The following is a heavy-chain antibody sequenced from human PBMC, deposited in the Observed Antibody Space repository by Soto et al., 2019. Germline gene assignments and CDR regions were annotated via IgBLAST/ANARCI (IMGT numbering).Heavy chain of an antibody. V-gene: IGHV3-30-3*01. CDR1: GFTFSSYA. CDR3: ARTSPEGYDHGMDV. Sequence: PGGSLRLSXAASGFTFSSYAMHWVRQAPGKGLEWVAVISYDGSNKYYADSVKGRFTISRDNSKNTLYLQMNSLRAEDTAVYYCARTSPEGYDHGMDVWGQGTTVTVSS. J-gene: IGHJ6*02. D-gene: IGHD3-16*01. CDR2: ISYDGSNK.